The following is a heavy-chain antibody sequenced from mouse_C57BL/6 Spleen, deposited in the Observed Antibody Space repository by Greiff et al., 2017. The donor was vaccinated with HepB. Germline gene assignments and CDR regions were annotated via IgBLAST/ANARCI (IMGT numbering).Heavy chain of an antibody. V-gene: IGHV1-80*01. CDR1: GYAFSSYW. CDR3: ARGEIYTTVVAPAY. J-gene: IGHJ3*01. Sequence: QVQLQQSGAELVKPGASVKISCKASGYAFSSYWMNWVKQRPGKGLEWIGQIYPGDGDTNYNGKFKGKATLTADKSSSTAYMQLSSLTSEDSAVYFCARGEIYTTVVAPAYWGQGTLVTVSA. CDR2: IYPGDGDT. D-gene: IGHD1-1*01.